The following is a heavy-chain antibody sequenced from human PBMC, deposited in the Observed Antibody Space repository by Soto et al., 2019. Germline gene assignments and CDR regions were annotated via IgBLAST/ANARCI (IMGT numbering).Heavy chain of an antibody. CDR2: IHYSGTT. Sequence: QLQLQESGPGLVKPSETLSLTCTVSGDSISSSISYWGWIRQPPRKALEWIGNIHYSGTTYYNPSLKSRFTISVDTSKNQFSLRLSSVTAADTAVYYCAMIVLSPAALGTIDYWGQGTLVTVSS. J-gene: IGHJ4*02. V-gene: IGHV4-39*01. CDR3: AMIVLSPAALGTIDY. D-gene: IGHD2-2*01. CDR1: GDSISSSISY.